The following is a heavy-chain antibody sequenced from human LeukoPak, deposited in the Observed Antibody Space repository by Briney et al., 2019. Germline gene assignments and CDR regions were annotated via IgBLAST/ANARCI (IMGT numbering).Heavy chain of an antibody. CDR1: GFSFSSYT. CDR3: VRTGSTLVPGAFDY. Sequence: PGGSLRLSCAASGFSFSSYTMDWVRQAPGKGLEWVSSISSSSAYIYYADSVKGRFTISRDNAKNSLYLQMNSLRAEDTAVYYCVRTGSTLVPGAFDYWGQGTLVTVSS. J-gene: IGHJ4*02. D-gene: IGHD1-1*01. CDR2: ISSSSAYI. V-gene: IGHV3-21*01.